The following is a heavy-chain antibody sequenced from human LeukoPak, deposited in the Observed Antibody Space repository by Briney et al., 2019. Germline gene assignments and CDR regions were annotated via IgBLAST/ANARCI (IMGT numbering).Heavy chain of an antibody. CDR2: INSDGSST. V-gene: IGHV3-74*01. CDR3: ARDQAADRDGMDV. Sequence: QPGGTLRLSCAASGFTFSSYWMHWVPQAPGQGLVWVSRINSDGSSTNYADSVKGRFTTSRYNAKNTLYLQMNSPRAQATAIYYCARDQAADRDGMDVWGKGTTVTVSS. CDR1: GFTFSSYW. J-gene: IGHJ6*04.